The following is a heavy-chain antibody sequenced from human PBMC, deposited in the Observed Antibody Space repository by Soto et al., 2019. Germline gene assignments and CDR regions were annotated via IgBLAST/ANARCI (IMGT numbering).Heavy chain of an antibody. CDR1: GGSMRNYF. J-gene: IGHJ4*02. V-gene: IGHV4-59*01. CDR3: AAGEASSRNLAPYYLDF. D-gene: IGHD6-13*01. Sequence: SETLSLTCTVSGGSMRNYFWTWIRQPPGKGLEWIGYSHYSGTTSFFPSYNPSLRSRVTISEYTSKNQFSLKLLSVTTADTAVYFCAAGEASSRNLAPYYLDFWGQGTLVTVSS. CDR2: SHYSGTT.